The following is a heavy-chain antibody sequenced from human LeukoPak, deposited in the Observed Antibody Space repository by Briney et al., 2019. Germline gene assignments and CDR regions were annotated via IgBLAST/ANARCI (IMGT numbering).Heavy chain of an antibody. CDR3: GKGGYSSSWSNFDY. D-gene: IGHD2-2*01. J-gene: IGHJ4*02. CDR1: RFTFSNQD. V-gene: IGHV3-23*01. Sequence: GGSLRVSCTASRFTFSNQDMSWVRQAPGTVLEWVSSITGGGGGSTYYADSVKGRFTISRDNSKNTLYLQMNSLRAEDTAVYYCGKGGYSSSWSNFDYWGPGTLVTVSS. CDR2: ITGGGGGST.